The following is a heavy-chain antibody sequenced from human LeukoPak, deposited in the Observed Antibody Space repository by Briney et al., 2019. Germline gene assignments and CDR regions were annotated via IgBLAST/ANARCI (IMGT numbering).Heavy chain of an antibody. CDR2: IYTTGST. D-gene: IGHD1-26*01. V-gene: IGHV4-4*07. Sequence: SETLSLTCTVSGDSINSYYWGWIRQPAGKGLECIGRIYTTGSTNYNPSLESRVTMSVDTSKNQFSLKLTSVTAADTAMYYCARAGYTISYYSLDYWGQGTLVTVSS. CDR3: ARAGYTISYYSLDY. CDR1: GDSINSYY. J-gene: IGHJ4*02.